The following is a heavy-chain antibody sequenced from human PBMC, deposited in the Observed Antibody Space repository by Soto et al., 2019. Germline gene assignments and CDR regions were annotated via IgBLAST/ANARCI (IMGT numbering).Heavy chain of an antibody. V-gene: IGHV4-34*01. CDR3: ASIRGITMIVVEDI. D-gene: IGHD3-22*01. CDR1: GGSFSGYY. J-gene: IGHJ3*02. CDR2: INHSGST. Sequence: PSETLSLTCAVYGGSFSGYYWSWIRQPPGKGLEWIGEINHSGSTNYNPSLKSRVTISADTSKNQFSLKLSSVTAADTAVYYCASIRGITMIVVEDIWGQGTMVTVSS.